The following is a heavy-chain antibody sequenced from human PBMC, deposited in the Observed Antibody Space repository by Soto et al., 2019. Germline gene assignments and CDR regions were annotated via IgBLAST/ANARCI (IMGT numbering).Heavy chain of an antibody. CDR2: ISASGGST. Sequence: EVHLLESGGGLVQPGGSLRLSCAASGFTFSNYAMNWVRQAPGKGLEWVSTISASGGSTYYADSVKGRFTISRDNSKNSLYLQVTSLRAEDTAVYYCAKGARLSPSISYDLDYWGQGTLVTVSS. J-gene: IGHJ4*02. V-gene: IGHV3-23*01. CDR1: GFTFSNYA. CDR3: AKGARLSPSISYDLDY. D-gene: IGHD3-3*01.